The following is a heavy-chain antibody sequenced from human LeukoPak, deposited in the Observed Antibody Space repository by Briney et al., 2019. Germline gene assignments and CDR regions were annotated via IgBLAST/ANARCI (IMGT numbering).Heavy chain of an antibody. V-gene: IGHV3-21*01. CDR2: ISRSSNYI. Sequence: GGSLRLSCAASGFTFSSYSMNWVRQAPGKGLEWVSSISRSSNYIYYADSVRGRFTISRDNAKNSLYLQINSLRAEDTSVYYCARGENNYGYYYFDYWGQGTLVTVSS. J-gene: IGHJ4*02. CDR3: ARGENNYGYYYFDY. CDR1: GFTFSSYS. D-gene: IGHD5-24*01.